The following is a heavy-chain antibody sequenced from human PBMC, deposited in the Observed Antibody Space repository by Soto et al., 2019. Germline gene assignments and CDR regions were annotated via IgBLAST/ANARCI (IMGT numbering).Heavy chain of an antibody. V-gene: IGHV3-30-3*01. CDR1: GFTFSSYA. J-gene: IGHJ4*02. Sequence: GGSMRLSCAASGFTFSSYAMHLVLQAPGKGLEWVAVISYDGSNKYYADSVKGRFTISRDNSKNTLYLQMNSLRAEDTAVYYCARHSQNGLRPRSCRTSSCYNHLGCWGQRTLVAAAS. D-gene: IGHD2-2*02. CDR2: ISYDGSNK. CDR3: ARHSQNGLRPRSCRTSSCYNHLGC.